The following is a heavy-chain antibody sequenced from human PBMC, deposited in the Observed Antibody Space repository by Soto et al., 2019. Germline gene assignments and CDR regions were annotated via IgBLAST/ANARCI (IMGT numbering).Heavy chain of an antibody. J-gene: IGHJ6*02. CDR2: IVVGSGNT. D-gene: IGHD6-19*01. Sequence: GASVKVSCKASGFTFTSSAVQWVRQARGQRLEWIGWIVVGSGNTNYAQKFQERVTITRDMSTSTAYMELSSLRSEDTAVYYCAAAGTTLPSIAVAGMDYYYGMDVWG. V-gene: IGHV1-58*01. CDR3: AAAGTTLPSIAVAGMDYYYGMDV. CDR1: GFTFTSSA.